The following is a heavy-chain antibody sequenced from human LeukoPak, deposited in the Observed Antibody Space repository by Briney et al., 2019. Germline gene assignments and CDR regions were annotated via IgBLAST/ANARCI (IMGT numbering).Heavy chain of an antibody. Sequence: GESLKISCKGSGYSLTSYWIGWVRQMPGKGLEWMGTIYPGDSDTRYSPSFQGQVTISADKSIGTAYLQWSSLKASDTAMYYCARSYYGSGSYPFDHWGQGTLVTVSS. CDR2: IYPGDSDT. CDR1: GYSLTSYW. J-gene: IGHJ4*02. V-gene: IGHV5-51*01. CDR3: ARSYYGSGSYPFDH. D-gene: IGHD3-10*01.